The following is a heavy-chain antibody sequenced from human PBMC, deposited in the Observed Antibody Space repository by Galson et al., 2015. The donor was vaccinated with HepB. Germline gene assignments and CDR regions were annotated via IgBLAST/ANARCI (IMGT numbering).Heavy chain of an antibody. J-gene: IGHJ5*02. CDR3: AKDAPRSSWLYSLDP. Sequence: SLRLSCAASGFTFNTYAMDWVRQAPGKGLEWVSGITDSGGSTYYADSGKGRFTISRDNSKNTLDLQMNSLRAGDTAVYYCAKDAPRSSWLYSLDPCAQGTLVAVAA. CDR2: ITDSGGST. V-gene: IGHV3-23*01. D-gene: IGHD6-13*01. CDR1: GFTFNTYA.